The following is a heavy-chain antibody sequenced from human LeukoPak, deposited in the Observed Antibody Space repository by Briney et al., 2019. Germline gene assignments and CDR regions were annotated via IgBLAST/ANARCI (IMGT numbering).Heavy chain of an antibody. CDR2: ISSSGGST. Sequence: GGSLRLSCAASGFTFSTYAMHWVRQAPGKGLEYVSAISSSGGSTFYANSVKGRFTISRDNLKNTLYLQMGSLRAEDMALYYCVRRAPGFSSGWLDYWGQGTLVTVSS. CDR1: GFTFSTYA. V-gene: IGHV3-64*01. J-gene: IGHJ4*02. CDR3: VRRAPGFSSGWLDY. D-gene: IGHD6-19*01.